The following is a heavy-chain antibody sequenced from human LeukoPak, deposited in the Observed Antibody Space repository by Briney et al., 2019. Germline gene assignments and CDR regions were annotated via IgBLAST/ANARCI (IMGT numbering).Heavy chain of an antibody. CDR3: ARDLWELLPDFDY. CDR2: INPNSGGT. Sequence: RASVKVSCKASGYTFTGYYMHWVRQAPGQGLEWMGWINPNSGGTNYAQKFQGRVTMTRDTSISTAYMELSRLRSDDTAVYYCARDLWELLPDFDYWGQGTLVTVSS. J-gene: IGHJ4*02. D-gene: IGHD1-26*01. V-gene: IGHV1-2*02. CDR1: GYTFTGYY.